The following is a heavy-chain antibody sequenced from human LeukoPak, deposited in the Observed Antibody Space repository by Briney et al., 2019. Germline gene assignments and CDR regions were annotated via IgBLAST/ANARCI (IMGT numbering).Heavy chain of an antibody. CDR3: ARPAKDLVVVAATYDY. CDR1: GFTFSSYS. Sequence: GGSLSLSCAASGFTFSSYSMNWVRQAPGKGLEWVSSISSSSSYIYYADSVKGRFTISRDNAKNSLYLQMNSLRAEDTAVYYCARPAKDLVVVAATYDYWGQGTLVTVSS. D-gene: IGHD2-15*01. CDR2: ISSSSSYI. V-gene: IGHV3-21*01. J-gene: IGHJ4*02.